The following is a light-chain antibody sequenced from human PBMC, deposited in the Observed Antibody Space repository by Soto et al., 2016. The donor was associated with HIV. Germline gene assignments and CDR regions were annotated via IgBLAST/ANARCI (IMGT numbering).Light chain of an antibody. CDR3: LQHNNYPWT. J-gene: IGKJ1*01. CDR2: VAS. CDR1: QGIRND. V-gene: IGKV1-17*02. Sequence: DIQMTQSPSSLSASVGDRVTITCRASQGIRNDLAWYQQKPGKAPKRLIYVASSLQGGVPSRFSGSGSGTEFTLTISNLQPEDFATYYCLQHNNYPWTFGQGTKVEIK.